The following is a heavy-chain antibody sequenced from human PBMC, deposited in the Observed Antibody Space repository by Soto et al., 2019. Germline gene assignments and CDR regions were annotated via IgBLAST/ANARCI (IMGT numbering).Heavy chain of an antibody. D-gene: IGHD2-15*01. CDR3: ARDPSVVVVAATPYYYYGMDV. J-gene: IGHJ6*02. CDR2: IKQDGSEK. CDR1: GFTFSSYL. V-gene: IGHV3-7*01. Sequence: GSLRLSCAASGFTFSSYLMSWVRQAPGKGLEWVANIKQDGSEKYYVDSVKGRFTISRDNAKNSLYLQMNSLRAEDTAVYYCARDPSVVVVAATPYYYYGMDVWGQGT.